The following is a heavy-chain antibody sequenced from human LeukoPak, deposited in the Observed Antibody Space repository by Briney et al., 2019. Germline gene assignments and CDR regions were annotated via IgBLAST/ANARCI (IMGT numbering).Heavy chain of an antibody. CDR2: IRYDGSNK. V-gene: IGHV3-30*02. Sequence: GGSLRLSCAASGFTFSSYGMHWVRQAPGKGLEWVAFIRYDGSNKYYAASVKGRFTISRDNSKNTLYLQMNSLRAEDTAVYYCAVSLGNYFDYWGQGTLVTVSS. D-gene: IGHD2/OR15-2a*01. J-gene: IGHJ4*02. CDR1: GFTFSSYG. CDR3: AVSLGNYFDY.